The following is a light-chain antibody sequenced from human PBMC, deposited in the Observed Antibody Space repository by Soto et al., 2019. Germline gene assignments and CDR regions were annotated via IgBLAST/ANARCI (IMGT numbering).Light chain of an antibody. CDR2: LNSDGSH. J-gene: IGLJ2*01. CDR1: RGHSSYA. V-gene: IGLV4-69*01. Sequence: QPVLTQSPSASASLGASVKLTCTLSRGHSSYAIAWHQQQPEKGPRYLMKLNSDGSHSRGAGSPDRFSGSSSGAERYLTIAARRPEEGSDYYWHTPASGTVVVGGGTELTVL. CDR3: HTPASGTVV.